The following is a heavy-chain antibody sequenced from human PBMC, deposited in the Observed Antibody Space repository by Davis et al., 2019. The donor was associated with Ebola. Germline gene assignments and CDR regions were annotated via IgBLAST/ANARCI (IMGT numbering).Heavy chain of an antibody. V-gene: IGHV4-34*01. D-gene: IGHD2-15*01. CDR3: ARMVVVADVLYYFYYGMDV. CDR1: GGSFTGYY. J-gene: IGHJ6*04. CDR2: INHSGST. Sequence: PSETLSLTCAVYGGSFTGYYWSWVRQPPGKGLEWIGEINHSGSTNYNPSLKSRVTISVDTSKNQFSLKLTSVSAADTAVYYCARMVVVADVLYYFYYGMDVWGRGTPVTVSS.